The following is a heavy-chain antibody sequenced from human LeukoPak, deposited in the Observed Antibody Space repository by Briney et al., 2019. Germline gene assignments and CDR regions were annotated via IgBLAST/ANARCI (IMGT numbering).Heavy chain of an antibody. CDR2: ISYDGSNK. Sequence: GGSLRLSCAASGFTSSSYAMHWVRQAPGKGLEWVAVISYDGSNKYYADSVKGRFTISRDNSKNTLYLQTNSLRAEDTAVYYCARSPPLSYGMDVWGQGTTVTVSS. CDR3: ARSPPLSYGMDV. CDR1: GFTSSSYA. V-gene: IGHV3-30*04. J-gene: IGHJ6*02.